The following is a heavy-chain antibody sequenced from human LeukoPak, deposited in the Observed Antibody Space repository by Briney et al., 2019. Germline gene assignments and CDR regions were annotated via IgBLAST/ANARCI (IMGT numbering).Heavy chain of an antibody. CDR1: GGSISSHY. J-gene: IGHJ4*02. D-gene: IGHD4-23*01. V-gene: IGHV4-59*11. Sequence: NSSETLSLTCTVSGGSISSHYWAWLRQPPGKGLEWIGWMFFTGDTNYNPSLKSRVTISVDHSKNQFSLKLTSVTAADAAVYYCAKESNDYGANSIDYWGQGTLVTVSS. CDR3: AKESNDYGANSIDY. CDR2: MFFTGDT.